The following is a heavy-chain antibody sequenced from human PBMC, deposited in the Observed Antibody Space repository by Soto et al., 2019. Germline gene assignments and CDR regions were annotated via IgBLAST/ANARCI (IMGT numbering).Heavy chain of an antibody. CDR3: ARGAVAGGYFDY. J-gene: IGHJ4*02. D-gene: IGHD6-19*01. V-gene: IGHV4-30-2*01. CDR2: IYHSGST. CDR1: GGSISSGGYS. Sequence: LQLQESGSGLVMPSQTLSLTCAVSGGSISSGGYSWSWIRQPPGKGLEWIGYIYHSGSTYYNPSLKSRVTISVDRSKNQFSLKLSSVTAADTAVYYCARGAVAGGYFDYWGQGTLVTVSS.